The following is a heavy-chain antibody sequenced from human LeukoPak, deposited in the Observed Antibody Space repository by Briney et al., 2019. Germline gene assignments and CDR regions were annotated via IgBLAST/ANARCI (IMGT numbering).Heavy chain of an antibody. D-gene: IGHD3-22*01. CDR1: GFIFSSYE. J-gene: IGHJ4*02. CDR3: ARVGYYDSSGF. V-gene: IGHV3-48*03. CDR2: ISSSGSTI. Sequence: PGGSLRLSCAASGFIFSSYEMNWVRQAPGKELEWISYISSSGSTIYYADSVKGRFTISRDNAENSLYLRMNSLRAEDTAVYYCARVGYYDSSGFWGQGTLVTVSS.